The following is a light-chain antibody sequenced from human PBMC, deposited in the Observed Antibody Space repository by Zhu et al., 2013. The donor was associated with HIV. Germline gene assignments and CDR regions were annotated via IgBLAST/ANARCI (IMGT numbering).Light chain of an antibody. V-gene: IGLV1-40*01. CDR1: SSDMTNYA. CDR3: QSYDSTLSGVV. CDR2: GNS. Sequence: QSVLTQPPSVSAAPGQKVTISCSGSSSDMTNYALSWYLQLPGTAPKLLIYGNSNRPSGVPDRFSGSKSGTSASLAITGLQAEDEADYYCQSYDSTLSGVVFGGGTKLTVL. J-gene: IGLJ2*01.